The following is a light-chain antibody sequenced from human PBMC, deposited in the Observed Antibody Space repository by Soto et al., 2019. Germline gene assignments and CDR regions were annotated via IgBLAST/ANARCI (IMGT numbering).Light chain of an antibody. CDR3: SSYTRSFTYVV. Sequence: QSALAQPPSVSGSPGQSVTISCTGTSSDVGSYNRVSWYQQPPGTAPKVLIYEVSNRPSGVPDRFSGSKSGNTASLTISGLQSEDQADYYCSSYTRSFTYVVFGGGTKVTVL. V-gene: IGLV2-18*02. CDR1: SSDVGSYNR. CDR2: EVS. J-gene: IGLJ2*01.